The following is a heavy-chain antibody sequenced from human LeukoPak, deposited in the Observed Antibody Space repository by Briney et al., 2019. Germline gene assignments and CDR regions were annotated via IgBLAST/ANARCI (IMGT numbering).Heavy chain of an antibody. Sequence: SETLSLTCTVSGGSVNSGSSYGTWIRQPPEKGLEWIGSIYYSGSTNYNPSLKSRVSISLDTSNNHLSLKLTSVTAADTAVYYCARKFDAWGQGILVTVPS. CDR1: GGSVNSGSSY. J-gene: IGHJ5*02. CDR3: ARKFDA. CDR2: IYYSGST. V-gene: IGHV4-61*03.